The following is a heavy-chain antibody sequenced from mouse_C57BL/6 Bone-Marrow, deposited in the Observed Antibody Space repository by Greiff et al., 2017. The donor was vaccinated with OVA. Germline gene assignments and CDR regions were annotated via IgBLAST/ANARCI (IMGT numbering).Heavy chain of an antibody. D-gene: IGHD2-5*01. Sequence: VQLQQSGAELVRPGASVKLSCKASGYTFTDYYINWVKQRPGQGLEWIARIYPGSGNTYYNEKFKGKATLTAEKSSSTAYMQLSSLTSEDSAVYFCARSGDYSNYNAMGYWGQGTSVTVSS. CDR2: IYPGSGNT. V-gene: IGHV1-76*01. CDR3: ARSGDYSNYNAMGY. CDR1: GYTFTDYY. J-gene: IGHJ4*01.